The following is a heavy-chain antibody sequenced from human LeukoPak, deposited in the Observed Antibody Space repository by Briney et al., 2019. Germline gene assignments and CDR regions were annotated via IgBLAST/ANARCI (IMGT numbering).Heavy chain of an antibody. CDR1: GYTFTSYG. CDR2: ISAYNGNT. D-gene: IGHD3-16*02. Sequence: ASVKVSCKACGYTFTSYGISWVRQAPGQGLEWMGWISAYNGNTNYAQKLQGRVSMTTDTSTSTAYMELRSLRSDATAVYYCPREGDYVWGSYRLPLDYWGQGTLVTVSS. V-gene: IGHV1-18*01. CDR3: PREGDYVWGSYRLPLDY. J-gene: IGHJ4*02.